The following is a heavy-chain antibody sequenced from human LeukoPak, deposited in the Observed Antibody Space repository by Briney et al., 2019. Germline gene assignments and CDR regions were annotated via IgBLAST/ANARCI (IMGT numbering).Heavy chain of an antibody. CDR1: GFTFSNYA. V-gene: IGHV3-23*01. Sequence: GGSLRLSCAASGFTFSNYAMSWVRQAPGKGLEWVSAISDDGGSTYYADSVKGRFTISRDNSKNTLYLQMNSLRAEDTAIYYCAKVLITVFGVVRYDAFDVWGQGTLVTVSS. CDR2: ISDDGGST. CDR3: AKVLITVFGVVRYDAFDV. J-gene: IGHJ4*02. D-gene: IGHD3-3*01.